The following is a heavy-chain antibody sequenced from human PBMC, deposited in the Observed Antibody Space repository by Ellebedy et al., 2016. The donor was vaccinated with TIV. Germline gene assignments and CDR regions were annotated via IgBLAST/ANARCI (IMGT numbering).Heavy chain of an antibody. CDR1: GFTFSSYA. D-gene: IGHD5-24*01. V-gene: IGHV3-33*08. CDR3: ARGQRWLQLLYYYGMDG. Sequence: GGSLRLSXAASGFTFSSYAMSWVRQAPGKGLEWVAVIWYDGSNKYYADSVKGRFTISRDNSKNTLYLQMNSLRAEVTAVYYCARGQRWLQLLYYYGMDGWGQGTTVTVSS. J-gene: IGHJ6*02. CDR2: IWYDGSNK.